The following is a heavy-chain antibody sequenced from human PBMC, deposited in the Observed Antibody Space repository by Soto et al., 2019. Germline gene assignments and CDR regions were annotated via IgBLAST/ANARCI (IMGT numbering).Heavy chain of an antibody. CDR3: VKAGVRDLIVEVPVYFDN. CDR1: GFIFDNSG. J-gene: IGHJ4*02. CDR2: ISWNGGNI. Sequence: EVQLVESGGGLVQPGRSLRLSCAASGFIFDNSGMHWVRQAPGKGLERVSGISWNGGNIGYADSVRGRFSISRDNAKDSLFLQMDSQRPDDTAFYYCVKAGVRDLIVEVPVYFDNWGQGTLVTVSS. V-gene: IGHV3-9*01. D-gene: IGHD2-21*01.